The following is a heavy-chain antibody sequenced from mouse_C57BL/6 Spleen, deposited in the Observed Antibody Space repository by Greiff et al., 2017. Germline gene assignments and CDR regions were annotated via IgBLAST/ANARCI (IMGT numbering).Heavy chain of an antibody. CDR1: GYTFTSYW. V-gene: IGHV1-59*01. CDR2: IDPSDSYT. CDR3: ARETGDY. Sequence: QVQLQQPGAELVRPGTSVKLSCKASGYTFTSYWMHWVKQRPGQGLEWIGVIDPSDSYTNYNQQFKGKATLTVDTSSSTAYMQRSSLTSEDSAVYYCARETGDYWGQGTTLTVSS. J-gene: IGHJ2*01.